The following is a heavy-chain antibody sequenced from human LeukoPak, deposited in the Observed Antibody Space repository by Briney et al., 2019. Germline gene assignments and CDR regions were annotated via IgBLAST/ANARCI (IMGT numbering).Heavy chain of an antibody. V-gene: IGHV3-66*01. D-gene: IGHD3-10*01. CDR1: GLPVSSNY. Sequence: GGPLGFSCAASGLPVSSNYMTWFRQAQGKGRKWAPVIYSGGSTYYADSVKGRFTISRDNSKNTLYLQMNSLRAEDTAVYYCARDPVTMVRGVGFDYWGQGTLVTVSS. CDR2: IYSGGST. CDR3: ARDPVTMVRGVGFDY. J-gene: IGHJ4*02.